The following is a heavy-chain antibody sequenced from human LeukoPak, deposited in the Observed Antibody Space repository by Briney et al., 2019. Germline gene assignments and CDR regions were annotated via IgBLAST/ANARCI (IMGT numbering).Heavy chain of an antibody. CDR3: ARALYNSGWYPDYFDS. CDR2: INSGGDDI. V-gene: IGHV3-48*01. J-gene: IGHJ4*02. CDR1: EFTFSRSA. Sequence: PGGSLRLSCAASEFTFSRSAMNWVRQAPGEGLEWLSYINSGGDDIYYADSVKGRFTISRDNAKNSLYLQMSSLRAEDTAIYYCARALYNSGWYPDYFDSWGQGALVTVSS. D-gene: IGHD6-19*01.